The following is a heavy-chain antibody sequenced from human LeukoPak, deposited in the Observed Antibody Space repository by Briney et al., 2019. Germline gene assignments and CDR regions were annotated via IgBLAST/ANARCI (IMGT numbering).Heavy chain of an antibody. V-gene: IGHV1-69*13. D-gene: IGHD6-19*01. CDR1: GGTFSSYA. J-gene: IGHJ5*02. CDR2: IIPIFGTA. CDR3: ARDQGVAGTRWFDP. Sequence: SVNVSCKASGGTFSSYAISWVRQAPGQGLEWMGGIIPIFGTANYAQKFQGRVTITADESTSTAYMELSSLRSEDTAVYYCARDQGVAGTRWFDPWGQGTLVTVSS.